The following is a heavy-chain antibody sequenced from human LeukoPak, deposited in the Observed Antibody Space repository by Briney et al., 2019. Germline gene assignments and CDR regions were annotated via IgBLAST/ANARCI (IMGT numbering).Heavy chain of an antibody. CDR1: GFTFSSYS. Sequence: PGGSLRLSCAASGFTFSSYSMNWVRQAPGKGLEWVSSISSSSSYIYYAHSVKGCFTISSDNAKNSLYLQMNRLRAEDTAVYSCARDGGDGYNYGPADNSFDYWGQGTLVTVSS. V-gene: IGHV3-21*01. J-gene: IGHJ4*02. CDR2: ISSSSSYI. D-gene: IGHD5-24*01. CDR3: ARDGGDGYNYGPADNSFDY.